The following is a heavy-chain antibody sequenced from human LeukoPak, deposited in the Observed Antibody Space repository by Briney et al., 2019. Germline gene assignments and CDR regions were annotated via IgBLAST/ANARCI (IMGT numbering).Heavy chain of an antibody. CDR2: IYNSGST. CDR3: ATEYCASSSCRFDS. V-gene: IGHV4-61*01. CDR1: GGSISSGSYY. Sequence: SQTLSLTCTVSGGSISSGSYYWSWIRQSPGKGPEWIGYIYNSGSTNYNPSLKSRVTISLDTSKKQFSLKLTSATAADTAIYYCATEYCASSSCRFDSWGQGTLVTVSS. J-gene: IGHJ4*02. D-gene: IGHD2-2*01.